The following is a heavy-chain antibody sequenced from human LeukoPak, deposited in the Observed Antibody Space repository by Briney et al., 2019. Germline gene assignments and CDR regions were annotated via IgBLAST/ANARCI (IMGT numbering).Heavy chain of an antibody. Sequence: GGSLRLSCAASGFTFSSYAMSWVRQAPGKGLEWVSAISGSGGSTYYADSVKGRFTISRDNSKNTLYLQMNSLRAEDTAVYYCAKGPPYYDFWSGSDQKDTDYWGQGTLVTVSS. V-gene: IGHV3-23*01. CDR1: GFTFSSYA. CDR2: ISGSGGST. D-gene: IGHD3-3*01. J-gene: IGHJ4*02. CDR3: AKGPPYYDFWSGSDQKDTDY.